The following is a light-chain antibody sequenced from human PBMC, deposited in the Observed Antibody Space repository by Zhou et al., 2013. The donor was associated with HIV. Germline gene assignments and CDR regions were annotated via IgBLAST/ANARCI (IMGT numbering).Light chain of an antibody. CDR3: QQAHSFPYT. CDR2: AAS. J-gene: IGKJ2*01. CDR1: QGISNY. V-gene: IGKV1-9*01. Sequence: DIQLTQSPSFLSASVGDRVTITCRASQGISNYLAWYQQKPGTAPKVLIYAASTLQSGVPSRFSGAGSGTEFTLTISSLQPEDFATYSCQQAHSFPYTFGQGTKVEIK.